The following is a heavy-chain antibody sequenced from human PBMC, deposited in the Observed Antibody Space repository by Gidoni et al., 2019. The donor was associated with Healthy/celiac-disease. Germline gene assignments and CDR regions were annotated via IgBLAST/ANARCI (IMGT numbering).Heavy chain of an antibody. D-gene: IGHD2-2*03. V-gene: IGHV4-34*01. J-gene: IGHJ6*02. Sequence: GEINHSGSTNYNPSLKSRVTISVDTSKNQFSLKLSSVTAADTAVYYCARGGVDIVVVPALRGGYYYYGMDVWGQGTTVTVSS. CDR2: INHSGST. CDR3: ARGGVDIVVVPALRGGYYYYGMDV.